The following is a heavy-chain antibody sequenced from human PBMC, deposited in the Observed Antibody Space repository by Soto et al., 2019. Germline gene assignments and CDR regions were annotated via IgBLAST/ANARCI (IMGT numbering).Heavy chain of an antibody. CDR1: GFTFSSYA. J-gene: IGHJ5*02. CDR2: ISGSGGST. D-gene: IGHD6-13*01. CDR3: AKDGVAARTLPRPPWFDP. Sequence: GGSLRLSCAASGFTFSSYAMSWVRQAPGKGLEWVSAISGSGGSTYYADSVKGRFTISRDNSKNTLYLQMNSLRAEDTAVYYCAKDGVAARTLPRPPWFDPWGQGTLVTVSS. V-gene: IGHV3-23*01.